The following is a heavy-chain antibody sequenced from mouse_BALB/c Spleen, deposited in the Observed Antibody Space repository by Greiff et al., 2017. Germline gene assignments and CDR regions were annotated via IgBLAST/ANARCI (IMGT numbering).Heavy chain of an antibody. CDR2: INSNGGST. CDR1: GFTFSSYG. J-gene: IGHJ4*01. Sequence: DVMLVESGGGLVQPGGSLKLSCAASGFTFSSYGMSWVRQTPDKRLELVATINSNGGSTYYPDSVKGRFTISRDNAKNTLYLQMSSLKSEDTAMYYCARDYENAMDYWGQGTSVTVSS. D-gene: IGHD2-12*01. CDR3: ARDYENAMDY. V-gene: IGHV5-6-3*01.